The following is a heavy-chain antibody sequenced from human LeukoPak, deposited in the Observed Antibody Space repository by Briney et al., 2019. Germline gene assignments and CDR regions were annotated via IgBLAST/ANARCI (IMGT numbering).Heavy chain of an antibody. Sequence: PGGSLRLSCAASGFTFSSYSMNWVRQAPGKGLEWVSSISSSSSYIYYADSVKGRFTISRDNAKNSLYLQMNSLRAEDTAVYYCARDSGYCSSTSCYNNWFDPWGQGTLVTVSS. CDR3: ARDSGYCSSTSCYNNWFDP. D-gene: IGHD2-2*01. CDR2: ISSSSSYI. J-gene: IGHJ5*02. CDR1: GFTFSSYS. V-gene: IGHV3-21*01.